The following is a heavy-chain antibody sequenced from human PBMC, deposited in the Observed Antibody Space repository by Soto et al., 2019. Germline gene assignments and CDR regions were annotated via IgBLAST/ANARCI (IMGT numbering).Heavy chain of an antibody. Sequence: PSETLSLTCAVSGGSISSSNCWSWVRQPPGKGLEWIGEIYHSVSTNYNPSLKSRVTISVDKSKNQFSLKLSSVTAADTAVYYCARLAVAGNYFDYCGQGTLVTVCS. D-gene: IGHD6-19*01. CDR2: IYHSVST. J-gene: IGHJ4*02. V-gene: IGHV4-4*02. CDR3: ARLAVAGNYFDY. CDR1: GGSISSSNC.